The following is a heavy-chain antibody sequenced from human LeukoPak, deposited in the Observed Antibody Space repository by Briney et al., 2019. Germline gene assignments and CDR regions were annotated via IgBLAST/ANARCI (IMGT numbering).Heavy chain of an antibody. CDR2: MNPNSGNT. Sequence: ASVKVSCKASGYIFTSYDINWVRQATGQGLEWMGWMNPNSGNTGYAQKFQGRVTMTRNTSISTAYMELSSLRSEDTAVYYCARRYDSSGYDERFDPWGQGTLVTVSS. V-gene: IGHV1-8*01. J-gene: IGHJ5*02. CDR1: GYIFTSYD. CDR3: ARRYDSSGYDERFDP. D-gene: IGHD3-22*01.